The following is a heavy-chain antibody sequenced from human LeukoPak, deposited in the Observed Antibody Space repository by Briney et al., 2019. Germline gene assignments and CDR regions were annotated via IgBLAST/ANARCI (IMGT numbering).Heavy chain of an antibody. D-gene: IGHD3-10*01. CDR1: GITLSNYG. CDR2: ISGSGGST. V-gene: IGHV3-23*01. Sequence: GGSLRLSCAVSGITLSNYGMTWVRQAPGKGLEWVSTISGSGGSTYYADSVKGRFTISRDNSKNTLYLQLNSLRAEDTAVYYCARYLGSGNPFHYWGQGTLVTVSS. J-gene: IGHJ4*02. CDR3: ARYLGSGNPFHY.